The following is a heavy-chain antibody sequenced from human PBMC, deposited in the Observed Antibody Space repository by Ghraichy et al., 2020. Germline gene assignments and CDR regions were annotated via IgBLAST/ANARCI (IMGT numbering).Heavy chain of an antibody. V-gene: IGHV1-69*13. Sequence: SVKVSCKASGGTFSSYAISWVRQAPGQGLEWMGGIIPIFGTANYAQKFQGRVTITADESTSTAYMELSSLRSEDTAVYYFASSPGWGAQNWFDPWGQGTLVTVSS. J-gene: IGHJ5*02. D-gene: IGHD3-16*01. CDR1: GGTFSSYA. CDR2: IIPIFGTA. CDR3: ASSPGWGAQNWFDP.